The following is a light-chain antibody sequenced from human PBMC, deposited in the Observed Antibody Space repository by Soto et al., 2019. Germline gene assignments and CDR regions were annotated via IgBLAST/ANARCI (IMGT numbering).Light chain of an antibody. CDR1: QGISSY. CDR3: QQRHAYPYT. CDR2: AAS. Sequence: IQLTQSPSSLSASVGDIVTITCRASQGISSYFAWYQQKPGKAPKVLIDAASTLQNGVPQRFSGSGSGTNFTLTISSLQPEDVATYYRQQRHAYPYTFGQGTQLEIK. J-gene: IGKJ2*01. V-gene: IGKV1-9*01.